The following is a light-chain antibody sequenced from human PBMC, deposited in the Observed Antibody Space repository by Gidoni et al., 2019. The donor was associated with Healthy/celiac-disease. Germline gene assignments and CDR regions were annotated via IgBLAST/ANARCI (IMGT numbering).Light chain of an antibody. CDR1: QSVSSY. V-gene: IGKV3-11*01. CDR3: QQRSNWQIT. J-gene: IGKJ5*01. CDR2: DAS. Sequence: EIVLTQSPATLSLSPGDRATLSCRASQSVSSYLAWYQQKPGQAPRLLIYDASNRATGIPARFSGSGSGTVFTLTISSLEPEDFAVYYCQQRSNWQITFGQGTRLEIK.